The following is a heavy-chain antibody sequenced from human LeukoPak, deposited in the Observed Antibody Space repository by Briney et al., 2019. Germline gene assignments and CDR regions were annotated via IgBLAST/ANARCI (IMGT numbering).Heavy chain of an antibody. CDR1: GVSINDYY. Sequence: SETLSLTCGVFGVSINDYYWSWIRQSPGKGLEWIGEISHTEGTRYNPSLESRVTMSVGTSENQLSLKLIFVTAADTAVYYCAKIRCGHSGSVCYNHWGLGTLVTVSS. CDR2: ISHTEGT. J-gene: IGHJ4*02. D-gene: IGHD3-9*01. CDR3: AKIRCGHSGSVCYNH. V-gene: IGHV4-34*01.